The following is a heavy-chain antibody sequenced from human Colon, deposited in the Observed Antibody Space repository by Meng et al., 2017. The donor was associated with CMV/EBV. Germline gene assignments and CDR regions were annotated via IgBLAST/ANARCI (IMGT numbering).Heavy chain of an antibody. J-gene: IGHJ3*02. D-gene: IGHD2-2*02. CDR1: GGSISSYY. CDR2: IYYSGST. Sequence: SETLSLTCTVSGGSISSYYWSWIRQPPGKRLEWIGYIYYSGSTNYNPSLKSRVTISVDTSKNQFSLKLSSVTAADTAVYYCARVGCSSATCYRRNAFDIWGQGTMVTVSS. V-gene: IGHV4-59*01. CDR3: ARVGCSSATCYRRNAFDI.